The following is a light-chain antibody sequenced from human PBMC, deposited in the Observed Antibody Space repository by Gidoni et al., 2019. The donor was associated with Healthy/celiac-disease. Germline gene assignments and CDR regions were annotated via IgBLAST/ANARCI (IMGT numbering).Light chain of an antibody. V-gene: IGKV1-39*01. J-gene: IGKJ2*01. CDR3: QQSYSTPHT. CDR1: QSISSY. Sequence: DIEMTQSPSSLSASVGDRVPITCRGSQSISSYLHWYQQKPGKAPQLLIYAASSLQSGVPSRFSGSGSGTDFTLTISRLQPDDFATYYCQQSYSTPHTFGQGTKLEIK. CDR2: AAS.